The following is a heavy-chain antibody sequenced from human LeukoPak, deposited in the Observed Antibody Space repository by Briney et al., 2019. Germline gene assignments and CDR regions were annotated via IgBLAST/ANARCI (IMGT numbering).Heavy chain of an antibody. CDR2: ITSSGSKT. CDR3: VREGPVPGSSFGFDV. D-gene: IGHD6-19*01. V-gene: IGHV3-48*03. Sequence: GGSLTLSCAASGFPFSSYEVNWVRPATGKGLEWISYITSSGSKTSYADSVKGRFIISRDNAKSSLYLQMNSLRAEDTAVYYCVREGPVPGSSFGFDVWGLGAMVTVSS. J-gene: IGHJ3*01. CDR1: GFPFSSYE.